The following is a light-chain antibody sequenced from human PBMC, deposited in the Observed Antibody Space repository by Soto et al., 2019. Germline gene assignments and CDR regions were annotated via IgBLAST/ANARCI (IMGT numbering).Light chain of an antibody. CDR3: QQFDNVPIT. CDR2: DAS. J-gene: IGKJ5*01. CDR1: QDISNY. Sequence: DIQMTQSPSSLSASVGDRVTITCQASQDISNYLNWYQQKPGKAPKLLIYDASNLKTGVPSRFSGRGSGTDFTFTISSLQPEDIATYYCQQFDNVPITFGQGTRLEIK. V-gene: IGKV1-33*01.